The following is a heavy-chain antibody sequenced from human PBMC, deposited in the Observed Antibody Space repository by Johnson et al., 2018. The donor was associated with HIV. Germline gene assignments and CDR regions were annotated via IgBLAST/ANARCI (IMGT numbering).Heavy chain of an antibody. D-gene: IGHD6-13*01. Sequence: QVQLVESGGGVVQPGRSLRLSCAASGFTFSSYAMHWVRQAPGKGLEWVAVISYDGSNKYYADSVTGRFTISRDNSKNTLYLQMNSLRAGDTAVYYCARGVPIAAAGHDAFDIWGQGTMVTVSS. J-gene: IGHJ3*02. CDR2: ISYDGSNK. CDR3: ARGVPIAAAGHDAFDI. V-gene: IGHV3-30*14. CDR1: GFTFSSYA.